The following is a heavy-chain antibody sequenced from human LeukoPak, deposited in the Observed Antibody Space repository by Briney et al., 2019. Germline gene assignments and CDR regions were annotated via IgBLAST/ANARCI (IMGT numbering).Heavy chain of an antibody. V-gene: IGHV3-48*02. CDR2: IGHTGSIT. J-gene: IGHJ1*01. CDR1: GFTFGSYS. CDR3: VRDGAVVTSGSYPWRYFQY. Sequence: PGGSLRLSCAGSGFTFGSYSMNRVRHAPGKGLEWVSYIGHTGSITDYADSVKGRFTISRDNAKNSLYLQMNTLRDEDTAVYYCVRDGAVVTSGSYPWRYFQYWGQGTLVTVSS. D-gene: IGHD3-10*01.